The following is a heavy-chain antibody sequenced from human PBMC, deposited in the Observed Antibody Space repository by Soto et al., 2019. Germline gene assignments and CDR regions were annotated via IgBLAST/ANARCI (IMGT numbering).Heavy chain of an antibody. Sequence: SETLSLTCAVYGGSFSGYYWSWIRQPPGKGLEWIGEINHSGSTNHNPSLKSRVTISVDTSKNQFSLKLSSVTAADTAVYYCARFDPYYDYIWGSYRSFDYWGQGTLVTVSS. CDR3: ARFDPYYDYIWGSYRSFDY. J-gene: IGHJ4*02. CDR2: INHSGST. V-gene: IGHV4-34*01. CDR1: GGSFSGYY. D-gene: IGHD3-16*02.